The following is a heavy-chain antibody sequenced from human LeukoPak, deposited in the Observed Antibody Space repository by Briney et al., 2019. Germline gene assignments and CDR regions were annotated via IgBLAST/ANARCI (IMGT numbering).Heavy chain of an antibody. V-gene: IGHV1-18*01. J-gene: IGHJ3*02. Sequence: ASVKVSCKASGYTFTSYGISWVRQAPGQGLEWMGWISAYNGNTNYAQKLQGRVTMTTDTSTSTAYMELRSLRSDDTAVYYCARVPPQHLVPLGAFDIWGQGTMVTVSS. CDR1: GYTFTSYG. D-gene: IGHD6-13*01. CDR3: ARVPPQHLVPLGAFDI. CDR2: ISAYNGNT.